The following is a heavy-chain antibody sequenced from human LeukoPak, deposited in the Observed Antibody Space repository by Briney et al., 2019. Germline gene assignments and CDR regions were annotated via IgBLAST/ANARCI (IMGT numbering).Heavy chain of an antibody. CDR1: GLSFSTYW. CDR2: IKRDGSET. J-gene: IGHJ6*02. D-gene: IGHD3-22*01. Sequence: GGSLRLSCAASGLSFSTYWMSWVRQAPGKGLEWVANIKRDGSETYYVDSVKGRFTISRDNAKKSLYLQMNSLRAEDTAVYYCAKNYYDSSAYSPYYYGMDVWGQGTTVTVSS. V-gene: IGHV3-7*02. CDR3: AKNYYDSSAYSPYYYGMDV.